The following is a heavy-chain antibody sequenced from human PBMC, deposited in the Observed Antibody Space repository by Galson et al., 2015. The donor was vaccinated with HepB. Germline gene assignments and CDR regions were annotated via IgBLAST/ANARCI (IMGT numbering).Heavy chain of an antibody. CDR2: TYYRSKWYT. V-gene: IGHV6-1*01. J-gene: IGHJ4*02. D-gene: IGHD2/OR15-2a*01. CDR1: GDSVSSNSAA. Sequence: CAISGDSVSSNSAAWNWIRQSPSRGLEWLGRTYYRSKWYTDYAISVKGRITINADTSKNQFSLQLKSVTPEDTAVYLCAGGLNTYFDYWGQGILVTVAA. CDR3: AGGLNTYFDY.